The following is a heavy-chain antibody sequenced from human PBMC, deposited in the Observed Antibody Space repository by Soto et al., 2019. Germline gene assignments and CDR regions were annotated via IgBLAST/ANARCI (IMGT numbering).Heavy chain of an antibody. CDR2: IYYSGST. CDR3: ARHDWAKPFDY. Sequence: PSETLSLTCAVSGGSISSGGYSWSWIRQPPGKGLEWIGSIYYSGSTNYNPSLKSRVTISVETSKNQFSLKLSSVAAADTAVYYCARHDWAKPFDYWGQGTLVTVSS. D-gene: IGHD3-9*01. CDR1: GGSISSGGYS. V-gene: IGHV4-30-2*03. J-gene: IGHJ4*02.